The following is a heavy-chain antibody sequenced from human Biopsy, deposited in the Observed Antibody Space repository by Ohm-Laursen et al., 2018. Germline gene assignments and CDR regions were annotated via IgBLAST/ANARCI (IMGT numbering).Heavy chain of an antibody. V-gene: IGHV4-59*12. CDR1: GGSISSYY. CDR3: AKNLAVSSYALDI. Sequence: TLSLTCTVSGGSISSYYWNWIRQPPGKGLEWIGYIYYSGTTDYSPSLKSRVTISVDTSKNQFSLKLGSVTAADTAVYYCAKNLAVSSYALDIWGQGTVVTVSS. CDR2: IYYSGTT. J-gene: IGHJ3*02. D-gene: IGHD2/OR15-2a*01.